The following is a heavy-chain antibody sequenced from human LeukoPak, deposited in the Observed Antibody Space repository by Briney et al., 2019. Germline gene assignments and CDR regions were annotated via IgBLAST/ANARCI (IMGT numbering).Heavy chain of an antibody. D-gene: IGHD5-18*01. J-gene: IGHJ4*02. CDR2: ISSSSSYI. CDR1: GFTFSSYS. CDR3: ARDRNGYSYGWPLNY. Sequence: PGGSLRLSCAASGFTFSSYSMNWVGQAPGRGRDGVSSISSSSSYIYYADSVKGRFTISRDNAKNSLYLQMNSLRAEDTAVYYCARDRNGYSYGWPLNYWGQGTLVTVSS. V-gene: IGHV3-21*01.